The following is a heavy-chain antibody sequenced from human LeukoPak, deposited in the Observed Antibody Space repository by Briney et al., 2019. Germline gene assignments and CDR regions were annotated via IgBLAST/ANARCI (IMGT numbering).Heavy chain of an antibody. D-gene: IGHD1-26*01. V-gene: IGHV3-7*01. CDR1: GFTFSDYW. CDR2: INQDGSAK. Sequence: GGSLRLSCAASGFTFSDYWMSWVRQPPGKGLEWVANINQDGSAKYYVDSVKGRFTIFRDNAKNSLYLQMSSLRAEDTAVYYCARYTALNISPTIRLDYWGQGILVTVSS. CDR3: ARYTALNISPTIRLDY. J-gene: IGHJ4*02.